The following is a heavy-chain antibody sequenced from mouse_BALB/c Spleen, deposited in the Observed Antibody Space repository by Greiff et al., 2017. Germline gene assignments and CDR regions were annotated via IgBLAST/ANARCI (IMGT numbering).Heavy chain of an antibody. Sequence: EVQRVESGGGLVQPGGSRKLSCAASGFTFSSFGMHWVRQAPEKGLEWVAYISSGSSTIYYADTVKGRFTISRDNPKNTLFLQMTSLRSEDTAMYYCARDYRYEYAMDYWGQGTSVTVSS. CDR3: ARDYRYEYAMDY. D-gene: IGHD2-14*01. J-gene: IGHJ4*01. V-gene: IGHV5-17*02. CDR2: ISSGSSTI. CDR1: GFTFSSFG.